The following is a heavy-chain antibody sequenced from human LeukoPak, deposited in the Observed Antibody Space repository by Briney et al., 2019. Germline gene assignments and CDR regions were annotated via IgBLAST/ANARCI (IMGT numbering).Heavy chain of an antibody. Sequence: SVKVSCKASGGTFSSYAISWVRQAPGQGLEWMGGIIPIFGTANYAQKFQGRVTITADESTSTAYMELGSLRSEDTAVYYCAKRPQPPYYYGMDVWGQGTTVTVSS. D-gene: IGHD5-18*01. CDR1: GGTFSSYA. J-gene: IGHJ6*02. CDR2: IIPIFGTA. V-gene: IGHV1-69*13. CDR3: AKRPQPPYYYGMDV.